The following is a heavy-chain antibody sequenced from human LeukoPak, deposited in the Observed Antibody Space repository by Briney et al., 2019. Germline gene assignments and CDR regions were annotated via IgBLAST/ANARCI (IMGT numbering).Heavy chain of an antibody. D-gene: IGHD6-13*01. V-gene: IGHV3-7*04. J-gene: IGHJ4*02. CDR1: GFTFSSYW. Sequence: GGSLRLSCAASGFTFSSYWMSWVRQAPGKGLEWVANIKQDGSEKYYVDSVKGRFTISRDNAKNSLYLQMNSLRAEDTAVYYCARGRIAAAGRYFDYWGQGTLVTVSS. CDR3: ARGRIAAAGRYFDY. CDR2: IKQDGSEK.